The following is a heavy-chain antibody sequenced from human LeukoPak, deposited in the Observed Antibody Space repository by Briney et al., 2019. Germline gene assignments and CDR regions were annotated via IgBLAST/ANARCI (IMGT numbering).Heavy chain of an antibody. CDR1: GYTFIDSF. V-gene: IGHV1-2*02. CDR3: ASPVLVLTVYAFDI. CDR2: ISPNSGGT. J-gene: IGHJ3*02. D-gene: IGHD4-17*01. Sequence: ASVRVSCKASGYTFIDSFIHWVRQAPGQGLEWMGWISPNSGGTHYAQKFQGRVTMTRDTSITTAYMELHRLRSDDTAVYYCASPVLVLTVYAFDIWGQGTMVTVSS.